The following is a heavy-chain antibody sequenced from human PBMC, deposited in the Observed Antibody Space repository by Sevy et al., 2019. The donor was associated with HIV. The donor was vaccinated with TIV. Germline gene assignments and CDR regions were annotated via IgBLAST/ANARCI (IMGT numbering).Heavy chain of an antibody. Sequence: SETLCLTCTVSGGSIGSGNYFWSWIRQLPGKGLEWIGYIYSSGSTYYNPSLKSRLSMSVDTSKNQFSLKLSSVTAADTAVYYCASHTAVAGPFDSWGQGTLVTVSS. CDR3: ASHTAVAGPFDS. V-gene: IGHV4-31*03. D-gene: IGHD6-19*01. CDR2: IYSSGST. J-gene: IGHJ5*01. CDR1: GGSIGSGNYF.